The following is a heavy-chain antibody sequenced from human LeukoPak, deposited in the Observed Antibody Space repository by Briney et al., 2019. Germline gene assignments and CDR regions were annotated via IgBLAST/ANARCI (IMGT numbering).Heavy chain of an antibody. J-gene: IGHJ3*02. CDR1: GGSFSGYY. V-gene: IGHV4-34*01. CDR2: INHSGST. Sequence: SETLSLTCAVYGGSFSGYYWSWIRQPPGKGLEWIGEINHSGSTNYNPSLKSRVTISVDTSKNQFSLKLSSVTAADTAVYYCARESGFWSGYSSNAFDIWGQGTMVTVSS. CDR3: ARESGFWSGYSSNAFDI. D-gene: IGHD3-3*01.